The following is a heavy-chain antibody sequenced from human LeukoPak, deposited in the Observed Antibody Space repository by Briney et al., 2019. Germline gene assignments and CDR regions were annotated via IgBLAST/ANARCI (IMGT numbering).Heavy chain of an antibody. V-gene: IGHV3-20*04. CDR1: GFTFDDYG. CDR3: ARDVGVTTDDAFDI. J-gene: IGHJ3*02. D-gene: IGHD4-17*01. CDR2: INWNGGST. Sequence: GGSLRLSCAASGFTFDDYGMSWVRQAPGKGLEWVSGINWNGGSTGYADSVKGRFTISRDNAKNSLYLQMNSLRAEDTALYYCARDVGVTTDDAFDIWGQGTMVTVSS.